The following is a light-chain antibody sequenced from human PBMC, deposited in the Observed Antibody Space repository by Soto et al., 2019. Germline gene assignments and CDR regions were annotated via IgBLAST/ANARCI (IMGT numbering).Light chain of an antibody. CDR3: QESYRTPRT. CDR1: QTINAY. Sequence: DIQMTQSPSSLSASVGDRVTITCRASQTINAYLNWYQQKPGKAPKLLIYAASSLQSGVPSRFSGSGSGTDFTLTISSLPPEDFATYYCQESYRTPRTFGQGTTLEI. V-gene: IGKV1-39*01. J-gene: IGKJ2*01. CDR2: AAS.